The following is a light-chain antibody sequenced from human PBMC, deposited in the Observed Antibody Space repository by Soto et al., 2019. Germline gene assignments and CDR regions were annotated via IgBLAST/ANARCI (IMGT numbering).Light chain of an antibody. J-gene: IGKJ3*01. V-gene: IGKV3-20*01. CDR1: QSLSSY. CDR2: GAS. Sequence: VLTQSPATLSLSPGERATLSCRASQSLSSYLAWYQQKPGQAPRLLIYGASSRATGIPDRFSGSGSGTDFTLTISRLEPEDFAVYYCQQYGSSLLTFGPGTKVDIK. CDR3: QQYGSSLLT.